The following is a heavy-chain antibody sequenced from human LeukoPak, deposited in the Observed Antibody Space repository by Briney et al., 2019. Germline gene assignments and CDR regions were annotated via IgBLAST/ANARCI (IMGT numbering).Heavy chain of an antibody. CDR2: FDPEDGET. D-gene: IGHD3-3*01. Sequence: ASVKVSCKVSGYTLTELSMHWVRQAPGKGLEWMGGFDPEDGETIYAQKFQGRVTMTEDTSTDTAYMELSSLRSEDTAVYYCATVGYDFWSGYRRGLDYWGQGTLVTVSS. V-gene: IGHV1-24*01. J-gene: IGHJ4*02. CDR1: GYTLTELS. CDR3: ATVGYDFWSGYRRGLDY.